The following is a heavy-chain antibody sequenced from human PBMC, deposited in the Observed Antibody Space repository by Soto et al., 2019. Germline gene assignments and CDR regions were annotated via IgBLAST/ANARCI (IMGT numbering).Heavy chain of an antibody. J-gene: IGHJ6*03. CDR3: ARSYYGSGSYYNLDYYMDV. CDR2: IYYSGST. CDR1: GGSISSYY. D-gene: IGHD3-10*01. Sequence: TSETLSLTCTVSGGSISSYYWSWIRQPPGKGLEWIGYIYYSGSTNYNPSLKSRVTISVDTSKNQFSLKLSSVTAADTAVYYCARSYYGSGSYYNLDYYMDVWGKGTTVTVSS. V-gene: IGHV4-59*01.